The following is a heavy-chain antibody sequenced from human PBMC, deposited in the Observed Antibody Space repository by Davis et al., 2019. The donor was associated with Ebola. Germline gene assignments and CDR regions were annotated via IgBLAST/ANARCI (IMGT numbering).Heavy chain of an antibody. D-gene: IGHD4-17*01. CDR1: GGSISSYY. CDR3: ARGRYDDYYFDY. Sequence: MPSETLSLTCTVSGGSISSYYWSWIRQPPGKGLEWIGYIYYSGSTNYNPSLKSRVTISVDTSKNQFSLKLSPVTAADTAVYYCARGRYDDYYFDYWGQGTLVTVSS. V-gene: IGHV4-59*08. CDR2: IYYSGST. J-gene: IGHJ4*02.